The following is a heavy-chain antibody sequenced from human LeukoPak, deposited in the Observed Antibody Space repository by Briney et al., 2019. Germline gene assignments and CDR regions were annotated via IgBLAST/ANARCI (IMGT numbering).Heavy chain of an antibody. V-gene: IGHV3-23*01. CDR2: ISVSGAST. CDR3: AKDRDSSGFEGHFDY. D-gene: IGHD6-19*01. Sequence: GGSLRLSCAASGFTFINYAMTWVRQAPGKGLEWVSTISVSGASTYYADSVKGRFTISRDKSNNTLYLQMNSLRAEDTAVFYCAKDRDSSGFEGHFDYWGQGTLVTVSS. CDR1: GFTFINYA. J-gene: IGHJ4*02.